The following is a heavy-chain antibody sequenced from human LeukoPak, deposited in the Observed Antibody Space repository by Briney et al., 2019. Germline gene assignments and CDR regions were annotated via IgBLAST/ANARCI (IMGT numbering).Heavy chain of an antibody. CDR1: GFTFSSYA. D-gene: IGHD4-17*01. CDR3: ARYHDYGDYMIDY. Sequence: TGGSLRLSCAASGFTFSSYAMHWVRQAPGKGLEWVAVISYDGSNKYYADSVKGRFIISRDNSKNTLYLQMNSLRAEDTAVYYCARYHDYGDYMIDYWGQGTLVTVSS. J-gene: IGHJ4*02. V-gene: IGHV3-30-3*01. CDR2: ISYDGSNK.